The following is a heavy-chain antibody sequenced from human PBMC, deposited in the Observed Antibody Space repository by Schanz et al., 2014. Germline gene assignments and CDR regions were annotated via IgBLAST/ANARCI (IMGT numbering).Heavy chain of an antibody. CDR3: ARVKYCTITRCYRTETEGIYYMDV. CDR1: GGSISSYY. J-gene: IGHJ6*03. D-gene: IGHD2-2*01. Sequence: QVQLQESGPGLVRPSETLSLTCTVSGGSISSYYWSWIRQSPGKGPEWIGYITYSGGTNHNASLKSRVTISVDTAKNQFSLKVTSVTAADTAVYYCARVKYCTITRCYRTETEGIYYMDVWGKGTTVTVSS. V-gene: IGHV4-59*01. CDR2: ITYSGGT.